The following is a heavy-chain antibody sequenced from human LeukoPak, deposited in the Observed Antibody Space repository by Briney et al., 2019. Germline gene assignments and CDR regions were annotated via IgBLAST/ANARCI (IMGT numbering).Heavy chain of an antibody. V-gene: IGHV1-69*13. CDR3: AGGGASRPIY. D-gene: IGHD4-23*01. CDR2: IIPIFGTA. CDR1: GGTFSSYA. Sequence: SVKVSCKASGGTFSSYAISWVRQALGQGLEWMGGIIPIFGTANYSQKFQGRVTITADESTTTAYMELSSLRSEDTAVYYCAGGGASRPIYWGQGTLVTVSS. J-gene: IGHJ4*02.